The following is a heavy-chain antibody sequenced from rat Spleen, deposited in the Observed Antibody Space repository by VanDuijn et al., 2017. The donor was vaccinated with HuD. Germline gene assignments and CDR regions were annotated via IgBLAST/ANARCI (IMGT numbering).Heavy chain of an antibody. CDR3: ARGWDYFDY. CDR1: N. CDR2: ISYDGSST. J-gene: IGHJ2*01. Sequence: NMAWVRQAPKKGLEWVATISYDGSSTYYRDSVKGRFTISRDNAKSTLYLQMDSLRSEDTATYYCARGWDYFDYWGQGVMVTVSS. V-gene: IGHV5-7*01.